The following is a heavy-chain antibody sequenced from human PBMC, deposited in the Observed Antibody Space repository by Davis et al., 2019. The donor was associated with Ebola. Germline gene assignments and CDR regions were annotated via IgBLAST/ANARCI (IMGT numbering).Heavy chain of an antibody. CDR2: ISYSGNT. J-gene: IGHJ4*02. V-gene: IGHV4-59*12. CDR3: ARAPGEYDVLSGYPYFFDF. CDR1: GDPMSSYY. D-gene: IGHD3-3*01. Sequence: MPSETLSLTCTVSGDPMSSYYWSWIRRPPGKGLEYIGCISYSGNTHFSPSLKSRVAISVDPSKKQFSLTLTSVTNADTAVYYCARAPGEYDVLSGYPYFFDFWGQGTLVTVSS.